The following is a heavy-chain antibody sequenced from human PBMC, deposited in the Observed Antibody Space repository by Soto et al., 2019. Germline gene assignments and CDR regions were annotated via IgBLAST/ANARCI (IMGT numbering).Heavy chain of an antibody. D-gene: IGHD6-19*01. CDR2: ISAYNGNT. CDR3: AREEDSSGLGNAFDI. J-gene: IGHJ3*02. CDR1: GCTFTSYG. Sequence: GASVKVSCKASGCTFTSYGISWVRQAPGQGLEWMGWISAYNGNTNYAQKLQGRVTMTTDTSTSTAYMELRSLRSDDTAVYYCAREEDSSGLGNAFDIWGQGTMVTVS. V-gene: IGHV1-18*01.